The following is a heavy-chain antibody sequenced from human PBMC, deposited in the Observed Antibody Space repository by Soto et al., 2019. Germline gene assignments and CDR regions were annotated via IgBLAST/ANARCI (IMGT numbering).Heavy chain of an antibody. V-gene: IGHV4-30-4*01. CDR1: GGSISSIDYF. CDR3: ARVMAAMQNWLDP. D-gene: IGHD2-2*01. CDR2: IYHTRTT. J-gene: IGHJ5*02. Sequence: QVQLQESGPGLVKPSQTLSLTCSVSGGSISSIDYFWSWIRQPPGKGLEWIGFIYHTRTTYYNPSLRSRVTISIDTSKSQFSMKLNSVTAADTAVYYCARVMAAMQNWLDPWGQGTLVTVSP.